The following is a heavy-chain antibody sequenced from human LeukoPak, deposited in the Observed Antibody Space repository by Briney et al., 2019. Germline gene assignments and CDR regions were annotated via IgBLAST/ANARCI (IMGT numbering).Heavy chain of an antibody. Sequence: ASAKVSCKASGYTFTSYDINWVRQATGQGLEWMGWMNPNSGNTGYAQKFQGRVTITRNTSISTAYMELSSLRSEDTAVYYCARGVAAAVSNYCYYMDVWGKGTTVTVSS. V-gene: IGHV1-8*03. CDR1: GYTFTSYD. J-gene: IGHJ6*03. CDR2: MNPNSGNT. D-gene: IGHD6-13*01. CDR3: ARGVAAAVSNYCYYMDV.